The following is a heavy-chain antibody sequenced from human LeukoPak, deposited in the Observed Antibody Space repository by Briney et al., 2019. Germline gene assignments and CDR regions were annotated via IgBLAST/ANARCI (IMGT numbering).Heavy chain of an antibody. J-gene: IGHJ3*02. Sequence: GGSLRLSCAASGFTVSSNYMSWVRQAPGKGLEWVSVIYSGGSTYYADSVKGRFTISRDNAKNSLYLQMNSLRAEDTALYYCAKDAKDYYDSSGYLSDAFDIWGQGTMVTVSS. V-gene: IGHV3-53*05. CDR3: AKDAKDYYDSSGYLSDAFDI. D-gene: IGHD3-22*01. CDR1: GFTVSSNY. CDR2: IYSGGST.